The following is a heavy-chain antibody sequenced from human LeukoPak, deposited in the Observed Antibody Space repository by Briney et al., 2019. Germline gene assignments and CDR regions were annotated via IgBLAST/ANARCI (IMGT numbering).Heavy chain of an antibody. J-gene: IGHJ5*02. CDR2: IYYSGST. D-gene: IGHD6-13*01. Sequence: SETLSLTCTVSGGSISSSSYYWGWIRQPPGKGLEWIGSIYYSGSTYYNPSLKSRVTISVDTSKNQFSLKLSSVTAADPAVYYCARRASYSSSWFSNWFDPWGQGTLVTVSS. CDR3: ARRASYSSSWFSNWFDP. CDR1: GGSISSSSYY. V-gene: IGHV4-39*01.